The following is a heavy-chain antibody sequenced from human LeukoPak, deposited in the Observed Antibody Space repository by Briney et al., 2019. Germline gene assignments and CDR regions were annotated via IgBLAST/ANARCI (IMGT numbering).Heavy chain of an antibody. J-gene: IGHJ3*02. D-gene: IGHD3-22*01. Sequence: SETLSLTCTVSGGSISSYYWSWIRQPAGKGLEWIGRIYTSGSTNYNPSLKSRVTMSVDTSKNQFSLKLSSVTAADTAVYYCARVRYYYDSSGYLDGAAAFDIWDQGTMVTVSS. V-gene: IGHV4-4*07. CDR1: GGSISSYY. CDR3: ARVRYYYDSSGYLDGAAAFDI. CDR2: IYTSGST.